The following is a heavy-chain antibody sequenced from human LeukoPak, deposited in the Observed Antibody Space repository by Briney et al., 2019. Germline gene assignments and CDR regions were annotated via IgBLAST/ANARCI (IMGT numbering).Heavy chain of an antibody. CDR3: ARGIAAAGTFLI. CDR2: INPNSGGT. V-gene: IGHV1-2*02. Sequence: ASVKVSCKASGYTFTGYYMHWVRQAPGQGLEWMGWINPNSGGTNYAQKFQGRVTMTRDTSISTAYMEPSRLRSDDTAVYYCARGIAAAGTFLIWGQGTLVTVSS. J-gene: IGHJ4*02. CDR1: GYTFTGYY. D-gene: IGHD6-13*01.